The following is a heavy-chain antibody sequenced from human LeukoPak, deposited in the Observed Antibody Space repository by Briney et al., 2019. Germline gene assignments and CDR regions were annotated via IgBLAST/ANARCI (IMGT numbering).Heavy chain of an antibody. CDR2: INPNSGGT. CDR1: GYTFTGYN. D-gene: IGHD1-26*01. CDR3: ARAPVGYYYMDV. Sequence: ASVKVSCKASGYTFTGYNMHWVRQAPGQGLEWMGWINPNSGGTNYAQKFQGRVTMTRDTSISTAYMELSRLRSDDTAVYYCARAPVGYYYMDVWGKGTTVTVSS. V-gene: IGHV1-2*02. J-gene: IGHJ6*03.